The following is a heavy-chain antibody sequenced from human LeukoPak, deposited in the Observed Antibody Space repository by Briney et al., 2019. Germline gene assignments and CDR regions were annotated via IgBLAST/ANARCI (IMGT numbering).Heavy chain of an antibody. CDR2: IYYSGST. V-gene: IGHV4-59*08. J-gene: IGHJ4*02. CDR1: GGSISSYS. D-gene: IGHD3-22*01. Sequence: SETLSLTCTVSGGSISSYSWSWIRQPPGKGLEWIGFIYYSGSTNYNPSLKSRVTISVDTSKNQFSLKLSSVTAADTAVYYCARRVNYYDSSGYRYYFDYWGQGTLVTVSS. CDR3: ARRVNYYDSSGYRYYFDY.